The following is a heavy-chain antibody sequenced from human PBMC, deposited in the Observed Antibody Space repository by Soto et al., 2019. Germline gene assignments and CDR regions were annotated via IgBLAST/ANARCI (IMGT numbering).Heavy chain of an antibody. Sequence: VVSLRISCAASGFTFSSYWMHWVRQAPGKGLVWVSRINSDGSSTIYADSVKGRFTISRDNAKNTLYLQMNSLRAEDTAVYYCARDLAGPHYYYYGMDVWGQGTTVTVSS. J-gene: IGHJ6*02. CDR2: INSDGSST. CDR3: ARDLAGPHYYYYGMDV. V-gene: IGHV3-74*01. CDR1: GFTFSSYW.